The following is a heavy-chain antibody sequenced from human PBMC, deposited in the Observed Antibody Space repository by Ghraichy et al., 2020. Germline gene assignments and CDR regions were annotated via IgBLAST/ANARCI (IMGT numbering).Heavy chain of an antibody. D-gene: IGHD3-22*01. CDR3: ARGHTYYYDSSGYYLGS. Sequence: ASVKVSCKASGYTFTGYYMHWVRQAPGQGLEWMGWINPNSGGTNYAQKFQGWVTMTRDTSISTAYMELSRLRSDDTAVYYCARGHTYYYDSSGYYLGSWGQGTLVTVSS. V-gene: IGHV1-2*04. CDR2: INPNSGGT. J-gene: IGHJ4*02. CDR1: GYTFTGYY.